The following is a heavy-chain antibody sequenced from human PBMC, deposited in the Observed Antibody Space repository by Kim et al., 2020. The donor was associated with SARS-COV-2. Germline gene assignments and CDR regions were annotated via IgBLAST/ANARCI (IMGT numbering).Heavy chain of an antibody. CDR1: GFTFDDYA. Sequence: GGSLRLSCAASGFTFDDYAMHWVRQAPGKGLEWVSGISWNSGSIGYADSVKGRFTISRDNAKNSLYLQMNSLRAEDTALYYCAKDSYYDILTGYLSFDYWGQGTLVTVSS. J-gene: IGHJ4*02. D-gene: IGHD3-9*01. V-gene: IGHV3-9*01. CDR2: ISWNSGSI. CDR3: AKDSYYDILTGYLSFDY.